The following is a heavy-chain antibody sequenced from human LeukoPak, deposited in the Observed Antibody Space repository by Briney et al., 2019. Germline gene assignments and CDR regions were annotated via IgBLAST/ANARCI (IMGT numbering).Heavy chain of an antibody. D-gene: IGHD3-9*01. CDR3: AKGNMDILTGSAAFDY. V-gene: IGHV3-23*01. Sequence: PGGSLRLSCAASGFTFSSYAMNWVRQAPGKGLEWVSAITGSGGRTYYADSVKGRFTISRDNSKNTLYLQMNSLRAEDTAVYYCAKGNMDILTGSAAFDYWGQGTLVTVSS. J-gene: IGHJ4*02. CDR1: GFTFSSYA. CDR2: ITGSGGRT.